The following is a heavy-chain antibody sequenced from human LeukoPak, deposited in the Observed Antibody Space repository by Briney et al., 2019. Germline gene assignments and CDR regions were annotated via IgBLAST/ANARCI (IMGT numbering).Heavy chain of an antibody. CDR2: ISSSGGST. CDR3: AKDSRYDILTGYYIHYYYYYGMDV. Sequence: GGSLRLSCAASGFTFSSYAMSWVRQAPGKGLEWVSAISSSGGSTYYADSVKGRFTISRDNSKNTLYLQMNSLRAEDTAVYYCAKDSRYDILTGYYIHYYYYYGMDVWGQGTTVTVSS. D-gene: IGHD3-9*01. CDR1: GFTFSSYA. V-gene: IGHV3-23*01. J-gene: IGHJ6*02.